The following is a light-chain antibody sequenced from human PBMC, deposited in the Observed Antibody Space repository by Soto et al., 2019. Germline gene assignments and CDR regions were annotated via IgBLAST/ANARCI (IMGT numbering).Light chain of an antibody. V-gene: IGKV1-8*01. Sequence: SQMTQSPSTLSASVGDRVTITCRASQGISSHLAWYQQKPGKAPKLLIYAASTLQSGVPSRFSGSGSGTDFTLTISCLQSEDFATYYCRQYYSYPRTFGQGTKVDI. CDR3: RQYYSYPRT. J-gene: IGKJ1*01. CDR2: AAS. CDR1: QGISSH.